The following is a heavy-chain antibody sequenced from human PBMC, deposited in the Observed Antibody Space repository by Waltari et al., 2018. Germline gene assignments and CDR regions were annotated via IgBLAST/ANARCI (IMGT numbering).Heavy chain of an antibody. CDR3: ARVARIAAAGITWFDP. CDR1: GYTLTELS. D-gene: IGHD6-13*01. J-gene: IGHJ5*02. V-gene: IGHV1-24*01. Sequence: QVQLVQSGAEVKKPGASVKVSCKVSGYTLTELSMHWVRQAPGKGLEWMGGFDPEDGETIYAQKFQGRVTITTDESTSTAYMELSSLRSEDTAVYYCARVARIAAAGITWFDPWGQGTLVTVSS. CDR2: FDPEDGET.